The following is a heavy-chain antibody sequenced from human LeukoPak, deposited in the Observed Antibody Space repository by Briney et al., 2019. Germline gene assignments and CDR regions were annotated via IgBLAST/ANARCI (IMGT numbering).Heavy chain of an antibody. CDR3: ARGHGPEFSNWFDP. Sequence: GASVKVSCKASGYTFTSYDINWVRQATGQGLEWMGWMNPNSGNTGYAQKFQGRVTMTRNTSISTAYMELSSLRSEDTAVYYCARGHGPEFSNWFDPWGQGTLVTVSS. CDR2: MNPNSGNT. J-gene: IGHJ5*02. CDR1: GYTFTSYD. D-gene: IGHD3-10*01. V-gene: IGHV1-8*01.